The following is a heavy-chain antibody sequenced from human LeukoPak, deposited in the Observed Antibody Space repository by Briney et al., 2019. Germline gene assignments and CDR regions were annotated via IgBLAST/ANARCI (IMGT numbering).Heavy chain of an antibody. V-gene: IGHV4-59*01. CDR2: IYYSGST. CDR1: GGSNSSYY. Sequence: PSETLSLTCTVSGGSNSSYYWSWIRQPPGKGLEWIGYIYYSGSTNYNPSLKSRVTISVDTSKNQFSLKLSSVTAADTAVYYCARGHYYYDSSGYYYVFDYWGQGTLVTVSS. J-gene: IGHJ4*02. D-gene: IGHD3-22*01. CDR3: ARGHYYYDSSGYYYVFDY.